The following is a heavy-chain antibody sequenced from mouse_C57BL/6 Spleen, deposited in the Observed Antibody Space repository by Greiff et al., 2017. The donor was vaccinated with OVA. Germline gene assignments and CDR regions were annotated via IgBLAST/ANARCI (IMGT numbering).Heavy chain of an antibody. J-gene: IGHJ2*01. D-gene: IGHD1-1*01. Sequence: QVQLQQPGAELVKPGASVKLSCKASGYTFTSYWMQWVKQRPGQGLEWIGEIDPSDSYTTYNQKFKGKATLTVDTSSSTAYMQLSSMTSEDSAVYYCARRGDMVTTVVATRGFDYWGQGTTLTVSS. CDR3: ARRGDMVTTVVATRGFDY. CDR1: GYTFTSYW. CDR2: IDPSDSYT. V-gene: IGHV1-50*01.